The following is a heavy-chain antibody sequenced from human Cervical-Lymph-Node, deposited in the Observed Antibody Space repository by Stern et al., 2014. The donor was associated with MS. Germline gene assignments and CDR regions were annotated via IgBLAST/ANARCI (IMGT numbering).Heavy chain of an antibody. D-gene: IGHD3-10*01. Sequence: VQLVESGGGVVQPGRSLRLSCAASGFTFSSYGMHWVRQAPGKGLEWVAGISYDGSNKYYADSVKGRFTISRDNSKNTLYLQMNSLRAEDTAVYYCAKDSGSTTTGDYFDYWGQGTLVTVSS. V-gene: IGHV3-30*18. CDR3: AKDSGSTTTGDYFDY. CDR1: GFTFSSYG. J-gene: IGHJ4*02. CDR2: ISYDGSNK.